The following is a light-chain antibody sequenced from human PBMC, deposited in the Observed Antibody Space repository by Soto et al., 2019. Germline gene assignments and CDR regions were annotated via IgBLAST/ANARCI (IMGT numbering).Light chain of an antibody. CDR3: QQLSSSPLT. J-gene: IGKJ5*01. CDR2: GAS. V-gene: IGKV1-9*01. Sequence: IRMTQSPSSFSASTGDRVTITCRASQGISTSSAWYQQKPGKAPKLLIYGASTLQSGVPSRFSGAGSGTEFTLTISSLQPEDFATYYCQQLSSSPLTFGQGTRLEIK. CDR1: QGISTS.